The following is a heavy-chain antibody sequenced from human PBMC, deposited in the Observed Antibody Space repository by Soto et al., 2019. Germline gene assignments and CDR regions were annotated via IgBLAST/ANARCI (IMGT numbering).Heavy chain of an antibody. D-gene: IGHD6-13*01. V-gene: IGHV3-21*01. CDR3: ARELHSSPYYYYGMDV. J-gene: IGHJ6*02. CDR1: GFTFSSYS. Sequence: GGSLRLSCAASGFTFSSYSMNWVRQAPGKGLEWVSSISSSSSYIYYADSVKGRFTISRDNAKNSLYLQMNSLRAEDTAVYYCARELHSSPYYYYGMDVWGQGTTVTVSS. CDR2: ISSSSSYI.